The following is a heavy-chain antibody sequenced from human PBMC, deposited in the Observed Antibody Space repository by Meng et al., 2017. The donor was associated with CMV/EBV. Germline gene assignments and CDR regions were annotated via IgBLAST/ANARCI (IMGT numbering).Heavy chain of an antibody. Sequence: VPLTESRPGLLRPSETLSLTCPLAGGSITRYYWSWIRQPARKGLEWIGRIYTSGSTNYNPSLKSRVTMSVDTSKNQFSLKLSSVTAAYMAVYYCARHEDTAMVVGIDYWGQGTLVTVSS. V-gene: IGHV4-4*07. J-gene: IGHJ4*02. D-gene: IGHD5-18*01. CDR2: IYTSGST. CDR3: ARHEDTAMVVGIDY. CDR1: GGSITRYY.